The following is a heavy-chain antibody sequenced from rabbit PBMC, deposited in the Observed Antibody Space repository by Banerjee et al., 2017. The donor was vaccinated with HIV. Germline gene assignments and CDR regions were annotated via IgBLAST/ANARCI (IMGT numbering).Heavy chain of an antibody. Sequence: QEQLEESGGDLVKPEGSLTLTCKASGFDLSSYYYMCWVRQAPGKGLEWIACIGTGGSGSTWYASWAKGRFTITRSTSLNTVTLQMTSLTAADTATYFCARAGSGYRQFDLWGPGTLVTVS. V-gene: IGHV1S43*01. CDR1: GFDLSSYYY. CDR2: IGTGGSGST. J-gene: IGHJ4*01. CDR3: ARAGSGYRQFDL. D-gene: IGHD8-1*01.